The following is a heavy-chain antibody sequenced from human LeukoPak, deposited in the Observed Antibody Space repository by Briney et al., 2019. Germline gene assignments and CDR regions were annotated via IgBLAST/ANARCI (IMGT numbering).Heavy chain of an antibody. V-gene: IGHV3-64D*08. CDR1: GFTFNKSD. J-gene: IGHJ6*02. CDR2: ISSNGGST. Sequence: AGTLCLSCSTSGFTFNKSDMQWVRQAPGKGLEYVSAISSNGGSTDYAESVKGRFTISRDSSKNNLYLQMTSLRTDDTAVYYCVKDPSWGPFCDFWSARSPYYGLDVWGQGATVTVSS. D-gene: IGHD3-3*01. CDR3: VKDPSWGPFCDFWSARSPYYGLDV.